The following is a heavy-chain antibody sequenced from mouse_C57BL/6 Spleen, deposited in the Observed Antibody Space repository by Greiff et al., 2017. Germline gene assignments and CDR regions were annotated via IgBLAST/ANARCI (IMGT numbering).Heavy chain of an antibody. CDR2: ISSGGSYT. J-gene: IGHJ2*01. Sequence: EVKLVESGGDLVKPGGSLKLSCAASGFTFSSYGMSWVRQTPDKRLEWVATISSGGSYTYYPDSVKGRFTISSDNAKNTLYLQMSSLKSEDTAMYYCARHSGYGFDYWGQGTTLTVSS. V-gene: IGHV5-6*01. CDR3: ARHSGYGFDY. D-gene: IGHD1-1*02. CDR1: GFTFSSYG.